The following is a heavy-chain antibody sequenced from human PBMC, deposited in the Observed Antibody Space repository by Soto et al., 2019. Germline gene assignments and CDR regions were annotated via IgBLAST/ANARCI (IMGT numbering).Heavy chain of an antibody. D-gene: IGHD6-13*01. CDR2: TDLDVRI. V-gene: IGHV4-39*01. J-gene: IGHJ6*02. Sequence: QVQLQESGPRVVKPSETVSLTCSVSGVPISSTSYFWAWIRQPPGKGLEWIGSTDLDVRISYNPSLERPHTPSVETSTNHFSLTLTSVTASDTALYYCARRGYGLDVWGQGNTAKVSS. CDR3: ARRGYGLDV. CDR1: GVPISSTSYF.